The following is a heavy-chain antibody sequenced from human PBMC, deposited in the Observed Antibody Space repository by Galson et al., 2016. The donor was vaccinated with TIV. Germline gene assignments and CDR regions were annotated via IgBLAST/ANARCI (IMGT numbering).Heavy chain of an antibody. Sequence: SVKVSCKAAGYTFISYYMHWVRQAPGQGLEWAGVIDPSTGGTTYAQKFQGRVTLTRDTSTNTVYMDLSSLRSDDTAVFYCAVWSNIYYFALWGQGTLITVSS. CDR2: IDPSTGGT. J-gene: IGHJ4*02. D-gene: IGHD2-21*01. CDR3: AVWSNIYYFAL. CDR1: GYTFISYY. V-gene: IGHV1-46*01.